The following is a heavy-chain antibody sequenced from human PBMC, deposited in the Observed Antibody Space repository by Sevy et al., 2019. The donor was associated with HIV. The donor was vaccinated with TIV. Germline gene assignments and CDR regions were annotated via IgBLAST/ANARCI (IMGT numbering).Heavy chain of an antibody. Sequence: SETLSLTCAVSDYSISSGYYWGWIRQPPGKGLECLGSIHHSGSIYYNPSLNSRVTISVDTSKNQFSLKLHSVTAADTAVYYCARGGSIVTARDYFDHWGQGVLVTVSS. CDR2: IHHSGSI. J-gene: IGHJ4*02. CDR1: DYSISSGYY. CDR3: ARGGSIVTARDYFDH. D-gene: IGHD1-26*01. V-gene: IGHV4-38-2*01.